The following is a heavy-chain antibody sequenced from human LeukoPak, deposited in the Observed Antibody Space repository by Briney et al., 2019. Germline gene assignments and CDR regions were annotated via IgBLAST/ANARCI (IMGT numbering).Heavy chain of an antibody. J-gene: IGHJ6*02. D-gene: IGHD6-13*01. CDR3: ARSGARAAAGTFRSGYYYYGMDV. Sequence: ASVKVSCKASGYTFTSYYMHWVRQAPGQGLEWMGIINPSGGSTSYAQKFQGRVTMTRDTSTSTVYMELSSLRSEDTAVYYCARSGARAAAGTFRSGYYYYGMDVWAKGPRSPSP. V-gene: IGHV1-46*01. CDR2: INPSGGST. CDR1: GYTFTSYY.